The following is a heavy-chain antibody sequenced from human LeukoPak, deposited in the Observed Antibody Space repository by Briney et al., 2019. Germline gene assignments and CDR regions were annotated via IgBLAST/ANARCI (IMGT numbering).Heavy chain of an antibody. CDR2: ISWSSGII. D-gene: IGHD3-3*01. Sequence: GRSLRLSCAASGFIFDDHGMHWVRQAPGKGLEWVSGISWSSGIIGYADSVKGRFTISRDNAKNSLYLQMESLRAEDTAVYYCAKDTGSPADAITMEDNAFDIWGKGTMVTVSS. J-gene: IGHJ3*02. V-gene: IGHV3-9*01. CDR3: AKDTGSPADAITMEDNAFDI. CDR1: GFIFDDHG.